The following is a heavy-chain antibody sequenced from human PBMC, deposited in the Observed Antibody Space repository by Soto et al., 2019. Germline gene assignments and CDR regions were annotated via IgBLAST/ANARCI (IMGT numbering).Heavy chain of an antibody. V-gene: IGHV1-69*01. CDR2: IIPIFGTA. CDR1: GGTFSSYA. D-gene: IGHD5-12*01. J-gene: IGHJ4*02. Sequence: QVQLVQSGAEVKKPGSSVKVSCKSSGGTFSSYAISWVRQAPGQGLEWMGGIIPIFGTANYAQKFQGRVTINADESTRTAYMELSSLRAEDAAVYYCATPVRSGKYSSYDYVLYYWGQGTLVTVSS. CDR3: ATPVRSGKYSSYDYVLYY.